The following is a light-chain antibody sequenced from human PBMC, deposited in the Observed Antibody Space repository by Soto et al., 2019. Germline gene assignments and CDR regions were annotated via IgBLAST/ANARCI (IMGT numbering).Light chain of an antibody. CDR1: SSDVGGYNY. Sequence: QSALTQPASVSGSPGQSITISCTGTSSDVGGYNYVSWYQQHPGKAPKLMIYAVTNRPSGVSNRFSGSKSANTASLTISGLQAEDEADYYCSSYTTSRTRVFGGGTKVTVL. J-gene: IGLJ3*02. CDR2: AVT. V-gene: IGLV2-14*01. CDR3: SSYTTSRTRV.